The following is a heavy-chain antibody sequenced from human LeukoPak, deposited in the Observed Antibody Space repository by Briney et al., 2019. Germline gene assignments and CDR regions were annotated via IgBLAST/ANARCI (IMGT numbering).Heavy chain of an antibody. D-gene: IGHD4-23*01. CDR1: GGSISSYY. J-gene: IGHJ4*02. Sequence: SETLSLTCTVSGGSISSYYWSWIRQPPGKGLEWIGYIYSSGSTNYNPSLKSRVTISVDTSKNQFSLKLSSVTAADTAVYYCARDRDYGGNSGWGQGTLVTVSS. CDR2: IYSSGST. V-gene: IGHV4-59*12. CDR3: ARDRDYGGNSG.